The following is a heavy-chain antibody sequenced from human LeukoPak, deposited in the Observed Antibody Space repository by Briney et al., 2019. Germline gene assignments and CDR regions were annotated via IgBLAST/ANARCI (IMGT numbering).Heavy chain of an antibody. CDR3: VRVGDEVAYTRGYLDY. CDR2: IEMVGNT. J-gene: IGHJ4*02. Sequence: PGGSLRLDCAASGLTVSIHDMSWVRLSPGKGLEWVHVIEMVGNTFYGDSVKGRFTISRHTSKNTLYLQMNSLRPEDTAVYYCVRVGDEVAYTRGYLDYWGQGTLVTVSS. D-gene: IGHD3-16*01. CDR1: GLTVSIHD. V-gene: IGHV3-53*04.